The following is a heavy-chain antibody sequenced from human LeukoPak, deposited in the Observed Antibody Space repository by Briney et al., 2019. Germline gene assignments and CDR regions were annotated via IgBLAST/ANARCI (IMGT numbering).Heavy chain of an antibody. D-gene: IGHD1-26*01. Sequence: PGGSLRLSCAASGFTFDDYAMHWVRQAPGKGLEWVSGISWNSGSIGYADSVKGRFTISRDNAKNSLYLQMNSLRAEDTALYYCAKEANSGHYDYWGQGTLVTVSS. V-gene: IGHV3-9*01. CDR3: AKEANSGHYDY. CDR1: GFTFDDYA. J-gene: IGHJ4*02. CDR2: ISWNSGSI.